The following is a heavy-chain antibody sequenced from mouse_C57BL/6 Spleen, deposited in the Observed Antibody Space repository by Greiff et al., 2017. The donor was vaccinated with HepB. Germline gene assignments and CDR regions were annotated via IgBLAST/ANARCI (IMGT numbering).Heavy chain of an antibody. CDR2: IYPRSGNT. Sequence: VQLQESGAELARPGASVKLSCKASGYTFTSYGISWVKQRTRQGLEWIGEIYPRSGNTYYNEKFKGKATLTADKSSSTAYMELRSLTSEDAAVYFCASGGTTADDYWGQGTLLTVSS. D-gene: IGHD2-14*01. V-gene: IGHV1-81*01. J-gene: IGHJ2*01. CDR3: ASGGTTADDY. CDR1: GYTFTSYG.